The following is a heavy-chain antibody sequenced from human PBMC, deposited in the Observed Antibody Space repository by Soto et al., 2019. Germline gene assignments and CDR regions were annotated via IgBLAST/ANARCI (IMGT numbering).Heavy chain of an antibody. Sequence: PSETLSLTCAVYGGSFSGYYWSWIRQPPGKGLEWIGEINHSGSTNYNPSLKSRVTISVDTSKNQFSLKLSSVTAADTAVYYCARRSSSWSPFAYWGQGTLVTVSS. CDR1: GGSFSGYY. D-gene: IGHD6-13*01. V-gene: IGHV4-34*01. CDR3: ARRSSSWSPFAY. J-gene: IGHJ4*02. CDR2: INHSGST.